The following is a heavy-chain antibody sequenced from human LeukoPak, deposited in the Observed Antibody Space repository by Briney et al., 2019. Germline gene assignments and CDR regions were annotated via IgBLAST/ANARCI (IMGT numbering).Heavy chain of an antibody. V-gene: IGHV3-53*01. D-gene: IGHD4-17*01. CDR1: GFTVSSNY. CDR2: IYSGGST. CDR3: ARDKHDDYGDYGFDY. J-gene: IGHJ4*02. Sequence: PGGSLRLPCAASGFTVSSNYMSWVRQAPGKGLEWVSVIYSGGSTYYADSVKGRFTISRDNSKNTLYLQMNSLRAEDTAVYYCARDKHDDYGDYGFDYWGQGTLVTVSS.